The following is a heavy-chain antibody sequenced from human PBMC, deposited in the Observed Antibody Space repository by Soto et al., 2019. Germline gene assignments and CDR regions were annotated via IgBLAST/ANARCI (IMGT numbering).Heavy chain of an antibody. CDR1: GYTFTSYG. J-gene: IGHJ6*02. D-gene: IGHD3-10*01. V-gene: IGHV1-18*01. CDR2: ISAYNGNT. Sequence: ASVKVSCKASGYTFTSYGISWVRQAPGQGLEWMGWISAYNGNTNYAQKLQGRVTMTTDTSTSTAYMELRSLRSDDTAVYYCARDRTSLLWFGELSYYYYYGMDVWDQGTTVTVSS. CDR3: ARDRTSLLWFGELSYYYYYGMDV.